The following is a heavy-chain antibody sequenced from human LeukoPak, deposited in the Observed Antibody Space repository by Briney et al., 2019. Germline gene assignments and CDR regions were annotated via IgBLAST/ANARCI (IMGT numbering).Heavy chain of an antibody. J-gene: IGHJ6*02. CDR3: AKLSPTPDYDFWSGYFFYYGMDV. Sequence: GGSLGLSCAASGFTFSSSAMHWVRQAPDKGLEWVAVISYDGSNKYYADSVKGRFTISRDNSKNTLYLQMNSLRAEDTAVYYCAKLSPTPDYDFWSGYFFYYGMDVWGQGTTVTVSS. V-gene: IGHV3-30*18. CDR1: GFTFSSSA. D-gene: IGHD3-3*01. CDR2: ISYDGSNK.